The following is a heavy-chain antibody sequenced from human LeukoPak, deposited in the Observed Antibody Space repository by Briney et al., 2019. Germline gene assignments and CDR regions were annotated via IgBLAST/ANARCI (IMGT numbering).Heavy chain of an antibody. CDR1: GFTFSSYE. V-gene: IGHV3-48*03. Sequence: PGGSLRLSCAASGFTFSSYETNWVRQAPGKGLEWVSYISSSGSTIYYADSVKGRFTISGDNAKNSLYLQMNSLRAEDTAVYYCARDWFHAIDYWGQGTLVTVSS. CDR3: ARDWFHAIDY. CDR2: ISSSGSTI. D-gene: IGHD2/OR15-2a*01. J-gene: IGHJ4*02.